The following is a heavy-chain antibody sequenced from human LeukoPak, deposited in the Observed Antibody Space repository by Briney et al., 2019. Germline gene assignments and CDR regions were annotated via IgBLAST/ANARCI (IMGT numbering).Heavy chain of an antibody. CDR1: GYSFTSYW. J-gene: IGHJ4*02. V-gene: IGHV5-51*01. CDR2: IYPGDSDT. D-gene: IGHD3-10*01. Sequence: GESLKISCKGSGYSFTSYWIGWVRQMPGKGLEWMGIIYPGDSDTRYSPSFQGQVTISADKSISTAYLQWSSLKASDTAMYYCARHPLLLWFGELYYFDYWGQGTLVTVSS. CDR3: ARHPLLLWFGELYYFDY.